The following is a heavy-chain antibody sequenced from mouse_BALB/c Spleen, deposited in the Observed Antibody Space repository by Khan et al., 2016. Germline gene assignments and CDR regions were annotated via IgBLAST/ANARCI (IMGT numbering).Heavy chain of an antibody. Sequence: EVELVESGGGLVKPGGSLKLSCAASGFTFSNYFMYWIRQTPAQRLEWVATINNGGSYTYYPDSVKERFTISRANAKNNLYLQMSSLKSEDTDIYYCSSLDYWGQGTSLTVSS. J-gene: IGHJ2*02. CDR2: INNGGSYT. CDR3: SSLDY. V-gene: IGHV5-4*02. CDR1: GFTFSNYF.